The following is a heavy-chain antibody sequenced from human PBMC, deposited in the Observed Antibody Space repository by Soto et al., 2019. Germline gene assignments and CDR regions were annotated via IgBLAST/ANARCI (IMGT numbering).Heavy chain of an antibody. J-gene: IGHJ4*02. D-gene: IGHD3-10*01. CDR1: GFTFSNYG. V-gene: IGHV3-33*01. CDR2: IYYDGSKK. CDR3: ARDQDLWFGPVDY. Sequence: QVQLVESGGGVVQPGRSLRLSCAASGFTFSNYGMHWVRQAPGKGLEWVAIIYYDGSKKYYADSVKGRFTISRDNFKNMLYLQMDSLRDEDTAVDYCARDQDLWFGPVDYWGQGTLVTVSS.